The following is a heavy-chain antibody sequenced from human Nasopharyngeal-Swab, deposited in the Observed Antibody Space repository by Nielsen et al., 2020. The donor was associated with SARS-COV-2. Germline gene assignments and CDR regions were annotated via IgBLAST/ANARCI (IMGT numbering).Heavy chain of an antibody. CDR1: GFTFDNYA. CDR3: AKDGGGWYTSGWYYFDS. V-gene: IGHV3-23*01. J-gene: IGHJ4*02. D-gene: IGHD6-19*01. CDR2: ISGSGSNT. Sequence: GGPLRLSCAASGFTFDNYAMSWVRQPPGRGLEWVSSISGSGSNTYYRDPVKGRFTISRDNSQNTLYLQMNSMRAEDTALYYCAKDGGGWYTSGWYYFDSWGQQILVTVSS.